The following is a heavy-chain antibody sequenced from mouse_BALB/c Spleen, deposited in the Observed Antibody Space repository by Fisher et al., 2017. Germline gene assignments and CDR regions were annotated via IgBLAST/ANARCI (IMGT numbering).Heavy chain of an antibody. Sequence: RFTISRDNAKNNLYLQMSSLKSEDTAMYYCARGVWYLDYWGQGTSVTVS. V-gene: IGHV5-4*02. J-gene: IGHJ4*01. D-gene: IGHD2-10*02. CDR3: ARGVWYLDY.